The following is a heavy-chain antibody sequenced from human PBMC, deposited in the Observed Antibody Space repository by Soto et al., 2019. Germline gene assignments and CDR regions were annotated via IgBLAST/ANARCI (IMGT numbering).Heavy chain of an antibody. J-gene: IGHJ5*02. D-gene: IGHD3-3*01. V-gene: IGHV1-18*04. CDR2: ISPYNGNT. CDR3: ATSYDSGFDP. CDR1: GYTFTNYY. Sequence: ASVKVSCKASGYTFTNYYMHWLRQAPGQGLEWMGRISPYNGNTNYAQNFQDRVTMTADTSSSTAYMELRGLRSDDTAIYYCATSYDSGFDPWGQGTLVTVSS.